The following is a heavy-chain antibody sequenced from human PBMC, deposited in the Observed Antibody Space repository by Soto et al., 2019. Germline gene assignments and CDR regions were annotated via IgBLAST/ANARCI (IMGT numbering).Heavy chain of an antibody. CDR3: VRHAQWLIRAY. Sequence: QLQLQLSGPGLVKPSETLSLTCNVSGASISSYNYWGWFRQPPGKGLGWIGSIIYSGNVIYNPSLQRLLTLFVDTSKNQFSLMLSSVTAADTAVYYCVRHAQWLIRAYWGQGSLVTVSS. CDR1: GASISSYNY. V-gene: IGHV4-39*01. J-gene: IGHJ4*02. CDR2: IIYSGNV. D-gene: IGHD6-19*01.